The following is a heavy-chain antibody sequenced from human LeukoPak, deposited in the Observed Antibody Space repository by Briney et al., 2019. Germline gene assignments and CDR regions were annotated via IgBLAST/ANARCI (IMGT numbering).Heavy chain of an antibody. CDR2: IGGDGGQP. J-gene: IGHJ4*02. V-gene: IGHV3-23*01. Sequence: GGSLRLSCTASGFTFSSYAMSWVGQAPGKGLEWVSAIGGDGGQPYHADAVKGRFTISRDNSKNPLYVQSNSLRAEDTAVYYCAKYDGVATNLYFDYWGQGTLVTVSS. CDR3: AKYDGVATNLYFDY. D-gene: IGHD5-12*01. CDR1: GFTFSSYA.